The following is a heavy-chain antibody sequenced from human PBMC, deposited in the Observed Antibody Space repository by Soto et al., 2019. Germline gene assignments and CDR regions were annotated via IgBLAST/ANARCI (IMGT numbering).Heavy chain of an antibody. D-gene: IGHD3-3*01. J-gene: IGHJ6*03. V-gene: IGHV3-48*01. CDR1: GFTFSSYS. CDR2: ISSSSSTI. Sequence: EVQLVESGGGLVQPGGSLRLSCAASGFTFSSYSMNWVRQAPGKGLEWVSYISSSSSTIYYADSVKGRFTISRDNAKNSLYLQMNSLRAEDTAVYYCAIVGYYDLPYYYYMDVWGKGTTVTVSS. CDR3: AIVGYYDLPYYYYMDV.